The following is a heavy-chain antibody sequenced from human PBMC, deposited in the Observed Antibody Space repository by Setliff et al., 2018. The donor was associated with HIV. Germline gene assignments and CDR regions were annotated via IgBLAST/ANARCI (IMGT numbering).Heavy chain of an antibody. Sequence: SGPTLVNPTETLTLTCTLSGFSLSTRGVGVGWIRQPPGKALEWLALIYWNDDKRYSPSLKTRLTITKDTSKNQVVLTMTNIDPVDTATYYCARHYYYGSGSYYKRDAFDIWGQGTMVTVSS. CDR3: ARHYYYGSGSYYKRDAFDI. CDR2: IYWNDDK. D-gene: IGHD3-10*01. V-gene: IGHV2-5*01. J-gene: IGHJ3*02. CDR1: GFSLSTRGVG.